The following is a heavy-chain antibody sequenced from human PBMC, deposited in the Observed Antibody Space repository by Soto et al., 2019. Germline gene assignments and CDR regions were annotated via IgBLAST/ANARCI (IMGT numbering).Heavy chain of an antibody. J-gene: IGHJ6*02. D-gene: IGHD6-6*01. CDR2: IYPGDSDT. CDR1: GYSFTSYW. V-gene: IGHV5-51*01. Sequence: LKISCKGSGYSFTSYWIGWVRQMPGKGLEWMGIIYPGDSDTRYSPSFQGQVTISADKSISTAYLQWSSLKASDTAMYYCATAAIAARPFYYGMDVWGQGTTVTVSS. CDR3: ATAAIAARPFYYGMDV.